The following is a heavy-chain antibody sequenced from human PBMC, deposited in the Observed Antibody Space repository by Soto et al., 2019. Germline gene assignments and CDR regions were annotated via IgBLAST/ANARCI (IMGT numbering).Heavy chain of an antibody. CDR2: IWYDGGNK. V-gene: IGHV3-33*06. CDR3: AKDSLSPPRYSSGWYDGMDV. CDR1: GFTFSSYG. D-gene: IGHD6-19*01. J-gene: IGHJ6*02. Sequence: PGGSLRLSCAASGFTFSSYGMHWVRQAPGKGLEWVSVIWYDGGNKYYADSVKGRFTISRDNSKNTLYLQMNSLRAEDTAVYYCAKDSLSPPRYSSGWYDGMDVWGQGTTVTVSS.